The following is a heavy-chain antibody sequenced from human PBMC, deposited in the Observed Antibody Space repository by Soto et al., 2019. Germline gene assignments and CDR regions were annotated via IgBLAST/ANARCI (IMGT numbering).Heavy chain of an antibody. Sequence: EVQLVESGGGLVKPGGSLRLYCAASGFTFSSYSMNWVRQAPGKGLEWVSSISSSSSYIYYTDSVKGRFTISRDNAKNSLYLQMNSLRAEDTAVYYCARDGLAIHSYAIYFDYWVAGTMVTVSA. D-gene: IGHD5-18*01. J-gene: IGHJ4*02. CDR2: ISSSSSYI. CDR1: GFTFSSYS. V-gene: IGHV3-21*01. CDR3: ARDGLAIHSYAIYFDY.